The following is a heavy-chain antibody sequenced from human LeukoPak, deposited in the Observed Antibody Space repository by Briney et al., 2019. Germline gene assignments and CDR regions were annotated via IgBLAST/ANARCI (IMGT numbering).Heavy chain of an antibody. Sequence: GGSLRLSCAASGFDFHNYMMHWVRQAPGKGLEWVSEISWNGDIIGYADSVKGRFLISRDNARRSLYLQMNSLRLEDTAFYYCASTYGSGSYLHSWGPGTLVAVSS. CDR1: GFDFHNYM. CDR3: ASTYGSGSYLHS. D-gene: IGHD3-10*01. J-gene: IGHJ4*02. V-gene: IGHV3-9*01. CDR2: ISWNGDII.